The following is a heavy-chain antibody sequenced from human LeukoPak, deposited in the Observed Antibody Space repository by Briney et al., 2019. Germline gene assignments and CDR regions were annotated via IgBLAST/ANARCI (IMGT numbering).Heavy chain of an antibody. Sequence: PGRSLRLSCAASGFTFSSYTMHWVRQAPGKGLEWVAVISYDGSNKYYADSVKGRFTISRDNSKNTLYLQMNSLRAEDTVIYYCAREGNYYNTGYKDYWGQGTLVTVSS. D-gene: IGHD3-10*01. CDR2: ISYDGSNK. CDR3: AREGNYYNTGYKDY. CDR1: GFTFSSYT. V-gene: IGHV3-30*04. J-gene: IGHJ4*02.